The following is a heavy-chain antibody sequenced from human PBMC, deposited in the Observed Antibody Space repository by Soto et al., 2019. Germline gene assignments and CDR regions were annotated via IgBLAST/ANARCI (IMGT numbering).Heavy chain of an antibody. Sequence: PGGSLRLSCTGSDFSFGDYSLTWFRQAPGKGLEWVSFIRSKTYGGTTEYAASVKGRFTMSRDDSKSIAYLQMNSLKIEDTALYYCTRSYCSRTNCFSTTFDIWGPGTMVTVSS. V-gene: IGHV3-49*03. CDR2: IRSKTYGGTT. J-gene: IGHJ3*02. CDR1: DFSFGDYS. CDR3: TRSYCSRTNCFSTTFDI. D-gene: IGHD2-2*01.